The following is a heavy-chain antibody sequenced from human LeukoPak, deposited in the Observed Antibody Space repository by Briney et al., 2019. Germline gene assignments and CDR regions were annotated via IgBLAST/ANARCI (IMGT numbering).Heavy chain of an antibody. CDR3: ARGHFGLDY. Sequence: KIGGSLRLSCAASGFTFSDYYMSWIRQAPGKGLEWVSYTDRIGSTTNYADSVKGRFTISRDNAKNSLYLQMHSVRAEDTALYYCARGHFGLDYWGQGTLVTVS. CDR1: GFTFSDYY. CDR2: TDRIGSTT. V-gene: IGHV3-11*01. D-gene: IGHD3-10*01. J-gene: IGHJ4*02.